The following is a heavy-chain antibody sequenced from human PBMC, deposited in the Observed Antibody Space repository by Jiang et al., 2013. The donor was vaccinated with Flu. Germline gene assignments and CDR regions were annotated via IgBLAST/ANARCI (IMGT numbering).Heavy chain of an antibody. CDR1: GGTFSSYA. Sequence: SGAEVKKPGSSVKVSCKASGGTFSSYAISWVQQAPGQGLEWMGGIIPVLGTANYAQKFQGRVTITADESTRTANMELSSLTSEDTAVYFCATSTRAADYYYGMDVWGQGTTVIVS. CDR3: ATSTRAADYYYGMDV. CDR2: IIPVLGTA. V-gene: IGHV1-69*01. J-gene: IGHJ6*02. D-gene: IGHD6-13*01.